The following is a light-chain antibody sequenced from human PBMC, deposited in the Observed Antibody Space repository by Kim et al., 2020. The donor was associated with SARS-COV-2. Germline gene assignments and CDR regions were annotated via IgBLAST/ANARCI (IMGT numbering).Light chain of an antibody. J-gene: IGKJ1*01. CDR1: QSISGW. Sequence: VTRTCRASQSISGWLAWYQQKSGNAPKLLIYKTSILPSGVPPRFSGSRSGTEFTLTISSLQPDEFATYFCQHFNTLPPWTFGQGTKVEIK. V-gene: IGKV1-5*03. CDR2: KTS. CDR3: QHFNTLPPWT.